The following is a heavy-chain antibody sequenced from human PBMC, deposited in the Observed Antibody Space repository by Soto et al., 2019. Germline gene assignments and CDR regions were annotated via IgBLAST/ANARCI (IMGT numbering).Heavy chain of an antibody. V-gene: IGHV4-59*01. Sequence: PSETLSLTCSVSGGSITTYYWSWIRQPPEKGLEWIGYIYYSRNTNYNPARESRVTISVDTSKNQFSLRLTSVTAAVTAVYYCAGAAKRYNWFDPWGQGALVTVSS. CDR3: AGAAKRYNWFDP. CDR2: IYYSRNT. CDR1: GGSITTYY. J-gene: IGHJ5*02. D-gene: IGHD5-18*01.